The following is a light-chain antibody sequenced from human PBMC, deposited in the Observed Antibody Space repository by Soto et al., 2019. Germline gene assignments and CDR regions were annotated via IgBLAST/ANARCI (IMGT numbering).Light chain of an antibody. V-gene: IGLV1-40*01. Sequence: QSVLTQPPSVSGAPGQRVTISCTGGDSNIGAGYDVHWYQQFPRTAPKLLIYGNTNRPSGVPDRFSGSKSGASASLAITGLRAEEEADYYCQSYDSSLSGRVFGGGTKLTVL. CDR2: GNT. CDR3: QSYDSSLSGRV. J-gene: IGLJ2*01. CDR1: DSNIGAGYD.